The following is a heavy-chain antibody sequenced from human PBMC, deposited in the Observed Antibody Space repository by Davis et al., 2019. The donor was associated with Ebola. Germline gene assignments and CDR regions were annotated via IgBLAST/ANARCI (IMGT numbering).Heavy chain of an antibody. D-gene: IGHD3-22*01. CDR2: IRGSGGST. Sequence: PGGSLRLSCAASGFTFSSYAMSWVRQAPAKGLEWVSAIRGSGGSTYYADSVTGRFTISRDNSKNTLYLQMNSLRAEDTAVYYCARDRGSSGYYLGPPDYWGQGTLVTVSS. CDR1: GFTFSSYA. CDR3: ARDRGSSGYYLGPPDY. V-gene: IGHV3-23*01. J-gene: IGHJ4*02.